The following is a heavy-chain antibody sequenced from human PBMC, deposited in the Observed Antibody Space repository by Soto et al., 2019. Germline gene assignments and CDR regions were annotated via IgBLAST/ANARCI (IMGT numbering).Heavy chain of an antibody. CDR2: ISAYNGNT. CDR1: GYTFTSYG. CDR3: ARDIVVVVAATGNNWFDP. D-gene: IGHD2-15*01. Sequence: EASVKVSCKASGYTFTSYGISWVRQAPGQGLEWMGWISAYNGNTNYAQKLQGRVTMTTDTSTSTAYTELRSLRSDDTAVYYCARDIVVVVAATGNNWFDPWGQGTLVTVSS. V-gene: IGHV1-18*04. J-gene: IGHJ5*02.